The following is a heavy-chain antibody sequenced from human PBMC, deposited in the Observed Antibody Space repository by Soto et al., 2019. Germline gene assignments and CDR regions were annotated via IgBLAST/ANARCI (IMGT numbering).Heavy chain of an antibody. CDR3: ARELRAYYDYVWGSYRSPRAFDY. CDR1: GFTFSSYS. CDR2: ISSSSSYI. D-gene: IGHD3-16*02. J-gene: IGHJ4*02. Sequence: GGSLRLSCAASGFTFSSYSMNWVRQAPGKGLEWVSSISSSSSYIYYADSVKGRFTISRDNAKNSLYLQMNSLRAEDTAVYYCARELRAYYDYVWGSYRSPRAFDYWGQGTLVTVSS. V-gene: IGHV3-21*01.